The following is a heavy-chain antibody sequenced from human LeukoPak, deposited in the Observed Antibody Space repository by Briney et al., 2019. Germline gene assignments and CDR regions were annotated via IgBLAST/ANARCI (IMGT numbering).Heavy chain of an antibody. D-gene: IGHD6-13*01. CDR3: ARTATDTGEFDY. J-gene: IGHJ4*02. CDR2: ISSSSSSI. CDR1: GFTFSSYS. V-gene: IGHV3-21*01. Sequence: GGSLRLSCAASGFTFSSYSMNWVRQAPGKGLECVSSISSSSSSIYYADSVKGRFTISRDDAKNSLYLQMNSLRAEDTAVYYCARTATDTGEFDYGGQGTLVTVSS.